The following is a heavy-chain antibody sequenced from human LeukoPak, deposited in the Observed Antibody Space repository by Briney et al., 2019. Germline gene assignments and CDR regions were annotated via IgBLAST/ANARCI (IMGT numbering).Heavy chain of an antibody. V-gene: IGHV1-69*05. CDR1: GGTFSSYA. CDR3: ARRIVVVSDYYYYYMDV. CDR2: ITPIFGTA. Sequence: SVKVSCKASGGTFSSYAISWVRQAPGQGLEWMGGITPIFGTANYAQKFQGRVTITTDESTSTAYMELSSLRSEDTAVYYCARRIVVVSDYYYYYMDVWGKGATVTVSS. J-gene: IGHJ6*03. D-gene: IGHD2-2*01.